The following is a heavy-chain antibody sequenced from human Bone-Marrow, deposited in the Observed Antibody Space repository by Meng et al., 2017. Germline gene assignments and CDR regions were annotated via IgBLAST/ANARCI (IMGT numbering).Heavy chain of an antibody. V-gene: IGHV4-4*07. Sequence: GLDKPSEALAVTWTVSGGSIRSYDWSWIRQPAGKGLEWIGRIYTSGSTNYNPSLKSRVTMSVDTSKNQFSLKLSSVTAADTAVYYCARDRGIAVAGQFDYWGQGTLVTVSS. J-gene: IGHJ4*02. D-gene: IGHD6-19*01. CDR2: IYTSGST. CDR3: ARDRGIAVAGQFDY. CDR1: GGSIRSYD.